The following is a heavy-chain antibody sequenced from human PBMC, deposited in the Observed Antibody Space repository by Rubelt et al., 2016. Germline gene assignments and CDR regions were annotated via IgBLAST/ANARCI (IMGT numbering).Heavy chain of an antibody. D-gene: IGHD3-3*01. CDR3: ARGTPYYDSRSGYSWIALDI. CDR2: IWYDGSNS. J-gene: IGHJ3*02. CDR1: GFLFSSHW. Sequence: ASGFLFSSHWMSWVRQAPGKGLEWVAVIWYDGSNSYYADSVKGRFIISRDNSKNTLYLQMNSLRAEDTAVYYCARGTPYYDSRSGYSWIALDIWGRGTTVTV. V-gene: IGHV3-33*08.